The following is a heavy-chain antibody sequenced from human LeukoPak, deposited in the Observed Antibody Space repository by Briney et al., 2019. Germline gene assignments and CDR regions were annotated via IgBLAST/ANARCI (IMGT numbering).Heavy chain of an antibody. V-gene: IGHV3-11*06. D-gene: IGHD6-19*01. Sequence: GGSLRLSCAASGFTFSDYYMSWIRQAPGKGLEWVSYISSSSSYTNYADSVKGRFTISRDNAKNSLYLQMNSLRAEDTAVYYCAGGYSSVWYPLDYWGQGTLVTVSS. J-gene: IGHJ4*02. CDR2: ISSSSSYT. CDR1: GFTFSDYY. CDR3: AGGYSSVWYPLDY.